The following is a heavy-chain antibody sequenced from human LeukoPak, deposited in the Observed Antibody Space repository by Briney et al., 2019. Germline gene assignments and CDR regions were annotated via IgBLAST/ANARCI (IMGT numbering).Heavy chain of an antibody. CDR3: ARGIRDDYNYYYYYYMDV. V-gene: IGHV4-59*01. Sequence: SETLSLTCTVSGGSISSYYWTWLRQPPGKGLEWIGYIYYSGSTNYNPSLKSRVTISVDTSKNQSSLKLSSVTAADTAVYYCARGIRDDYNYYYYYYMDVWGKGTTVTVSS. J-gene: IGHJ6*03. CDR1: GGSISSYY. D-gene: IGHD5-24*01. CDR2: IYYSGST.